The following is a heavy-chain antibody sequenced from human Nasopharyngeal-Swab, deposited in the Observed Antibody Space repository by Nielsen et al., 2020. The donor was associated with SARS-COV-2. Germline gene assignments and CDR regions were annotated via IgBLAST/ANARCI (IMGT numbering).Heavy chain of an antibody. J-gene: IGHJ6*02. Sequence: SETLSLTCTVSGDSINSHFWSWIRQPPGKGLDWSGYISYGGSTNYNPSLKSRVTISVDTSRNQFSLKLKSMTAADTAKYFCARDLLLVAGQYYSYYYAMDVWGPGTTVTVSS. V-gene: IGHV4-59*11. CDR1: GDSINSHF. CDR2: ISYGGST. D-gene: IGHD6-19*01. CDR3: ARDLLLVAGQYYSYYYAMDV.